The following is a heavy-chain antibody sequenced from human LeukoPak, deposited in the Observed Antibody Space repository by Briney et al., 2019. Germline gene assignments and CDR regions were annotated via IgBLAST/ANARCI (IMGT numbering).Heavy chain of an antibody. CDR2: ISTNSGTI. D-gene: IGHD4-11*01. V-gene: IGHV3-48*01. J-gene: IGHJ4*02. Sequence: QPGGSLRLTCAASGFTFSTYSMNWVRQAPGKGLEWVSYISTNSGTITYADSVKGRFTISRDNAKNSLYLQMNSLRAEDTAVYYCARSLKFYSFDYWGQGSLVTVSS. CDR3: ARSLKFYSFDY. CDR1: GFTFSTYS.